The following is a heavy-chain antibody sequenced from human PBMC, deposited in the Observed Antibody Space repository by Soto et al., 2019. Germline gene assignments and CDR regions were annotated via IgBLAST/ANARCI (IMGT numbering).Heavy chain of an antibody. CDR2: ISYDGSNK. J-gene: IGHJ4*02. V-gene: IGHV3-30*18. CDR3: AKDPAYYDFWSGYDYFDY. CDR1: GFTFSSYG. D-gene: IGHD3-3*01. Sequence: QVQLVESGGGVVQPGRSLRLSCAASGFTFSSYGMHWVRQAPGKGLEWVAVISYDGSNKYYADSVKGRFTISRDNSKNTLYLQRNSLRAEDTAVYYCAKDPAYYDFWSGYDYFDYWGQGTLVTVSS.